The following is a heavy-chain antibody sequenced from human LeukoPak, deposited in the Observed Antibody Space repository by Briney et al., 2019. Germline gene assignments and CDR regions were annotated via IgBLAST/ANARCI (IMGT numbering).Heavy chain of an antibody. Sequence: GASVKVSCKASGYSFSGHYIHWVRQAPGQGLEWMGWMNPNSGNTGYAQKFQGRVTITRNTSISTAYMELSSLRSEDTAAYYCARESYGGKYYYYYMDVWGKGTTVTVSS. CDR2: MNPNSGNT. J-gene: IGHJ6*03. CDR3: ARESYGGKYYYYYMDV. CDR1: GYSFSGHY. V-gene: IGHV1-8*03. D-gene: IGHD4-23*01.